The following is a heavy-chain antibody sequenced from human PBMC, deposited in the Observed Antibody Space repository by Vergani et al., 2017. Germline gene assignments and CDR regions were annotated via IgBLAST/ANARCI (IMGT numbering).Heavy chain of an antibody. CDR1: GFTFSSYD. J-gene: IGHJ4*02. Sequence: EVQLVESGGGLVQPGGSLRLSCAASGFTFSSYDMHWVRQATGKGLEWVSDIGTAGDTYYQGSVKGRFTISRENAKNSLYLQMNSLRAWDTAVYYCARELVAGHFYDWGQGTLVTVSS. CDR3: ARELVAGHFYD. V-gene: IGHV3-13*01. D-gene: IGHD6-19*01. CDR2: IGTAGDT.